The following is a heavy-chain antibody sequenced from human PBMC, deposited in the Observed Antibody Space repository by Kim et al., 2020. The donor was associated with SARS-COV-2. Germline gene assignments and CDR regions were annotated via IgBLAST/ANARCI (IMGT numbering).Heavy chain of an antibody. Sequence: ASVKVSCKASGYTFTSYAMHWVRQAPGQRLEWMGWINAGNGNTKYSQKFQGRVTITRDTSASTAYMELSSLRSEDTAVYYCARDLIVATIDYWYFDLWGRGTLVTVSS. CDR3: ARDLIVATIDYWYFDL. CDR2: INAGNGNT. CDR1: GYTFTSYA. V-gene: IGHV1-3*01. J-gene: IGHJ2*01. D-gene: IGHD5-12*01.